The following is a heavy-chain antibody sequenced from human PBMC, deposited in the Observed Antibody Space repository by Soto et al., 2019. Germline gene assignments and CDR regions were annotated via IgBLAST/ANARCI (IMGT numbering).Heavy chain of an antibody. V-gene: IGHV3-30*18. CDR3: AKGDSWDYGMDV. Sequence: QVQLVESGGGVVQPGRSLRLSCAASGFTFSSYGMHWVRQAPGKGLEWVAVISYDGSNKYYADSVKGRFTISRDNSKNTLYLQTSSLRAEDTAVYYCAKGDSWDYGMDVWGQGTTVTVSS. J-gene: IGHJ6*02. CDR1: GFTFSSYG. CDR2: ISYDGSNK. D-gene: IGHD6-13*01.